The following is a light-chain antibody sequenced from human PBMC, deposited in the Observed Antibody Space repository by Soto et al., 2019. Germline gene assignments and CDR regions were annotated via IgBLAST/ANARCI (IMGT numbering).Light chain of an antibody. J-gene: IGLJ2*01. CDR1: SSDVGGYHY. CDR2: DVS. Sequence: QSVLTQPASVSGSPGQSITISCTGTSSDVGGYHYVSWYQQHPGKAPELMIYDVSNRPSGVSNRFSGSKSGNTASLTISGLQAEDEADYYCSSYTSSSTLGVFGVGTKLTVL. CDR3: SSYTSSSTLGV. V-gene: IGLV2-14*01.